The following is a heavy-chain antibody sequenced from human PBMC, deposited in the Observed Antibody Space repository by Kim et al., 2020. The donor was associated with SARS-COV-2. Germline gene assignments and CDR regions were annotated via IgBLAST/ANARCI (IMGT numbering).Heavy chain of an antibody. CDR3: ARDGRVGYNWFDP. V-gene: IGHV4-31*03. D-gene: IGHD2-15*01. CDR2: ISYSGNT. CDR1: GGSIGSGNYY. J-gene: IGHJ5*02. Sequence: SETLSLTGSVSGGSIGSGNYYWSWIRQHPGKGLEWIGSISYSGNTYYTPSLKSRLTMSLDTSQTQISLKMTSVTDADTAVYFCARDGRVGYNWFDPWCQGTLVTVSS.